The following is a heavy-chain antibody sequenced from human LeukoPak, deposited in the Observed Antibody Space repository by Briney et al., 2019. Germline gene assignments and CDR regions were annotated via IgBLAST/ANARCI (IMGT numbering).Heavy chain of an antibody. CDR2: TYYRSKWYN. J-gene: IGHJ4*02. Sequence: SQTLSLTCAISGDSVSSNNAAWNWIRQSPSRGLEWLGRTYYRSKWYNDYAVSVKSRITINPDTSKNQFSLQLKSVTPEDMAVYYCARYALGGSGWTFDYWGQGTLVTVSS. D-gene: IGHD6-19*01. V-gene: IGHV6-1*01. CDR3: ARYALGGSGWTFDY. CDR1: GDSVSSNNAA.